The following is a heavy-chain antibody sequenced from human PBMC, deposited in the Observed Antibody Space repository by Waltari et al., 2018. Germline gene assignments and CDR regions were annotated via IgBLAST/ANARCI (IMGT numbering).Heavy chain of an antibody. J-gene: IGHJ6*02. V-gene: IGHV3-48*01. Sequence: EVQLVESGGGLVQPGGSLRLSCAACGFTFSSYSMNWVRQALGAGLEWGSYISSSSSTIYYADSVKGRFTISRDNAKNSLYLQMNSLRAEDTAVYYCARDVIWGNAIVYAIETYYYGMDVWGQGTTVTVSS. CDR2: ISSSSSTI. CDR3: ARDVIWGNAIVYAIETYYYGMDV. CDR1: GFTFSSYS. D-gene: IGHD2-8*01.